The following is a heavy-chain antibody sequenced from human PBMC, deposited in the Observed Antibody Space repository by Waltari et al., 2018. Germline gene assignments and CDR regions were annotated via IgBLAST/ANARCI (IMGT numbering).Heavy chain of an antibody. D-gene: IGHD1-1*01. CDR1: GFTVSSAY. J-gene: IGHJ3*01. Sequence: ELQVAEPGGGLFQPGASLKLSSTAPGFTVSSAYMAWVRQAPGKGPEWVSVIFTSGSTYHADSVKGRFTIARDNAENTVHLQMKTLTAEETTLYYCARATNWVLEAFDLWGQGTMVTVSP. CDR3: ARATNWVLEAFDL. V-gene: IGHV3-53*01. CDR2: IFTSGST.